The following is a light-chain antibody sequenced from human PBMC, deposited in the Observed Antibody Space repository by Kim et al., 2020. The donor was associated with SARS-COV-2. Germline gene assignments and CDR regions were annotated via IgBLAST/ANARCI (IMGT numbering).Light chain of an antibody. CDR2: DVN. V-gene: IGLV2-14*03. Sequence: GQSITLSCTGNSSDVGAYNYVSWYQQHPGKAPKLIIYDVNRRPSGVSNRFSGSKSGNTASLTISGLQADDEADYYCCSYTTSSTVIFGGGTKVTVL. CDR1: SSDVGAYNY. CDR3: CSYTTSSTVI. J-gene: IGLJ2*01.